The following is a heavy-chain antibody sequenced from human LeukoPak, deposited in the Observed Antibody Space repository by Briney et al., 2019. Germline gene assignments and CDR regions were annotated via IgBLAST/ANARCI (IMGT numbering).Heavy chain of an antibody. CDR2: SNSDGSST. Sequence: GGSLRLSCAASGFTVGSNYMSWVRQAPGKGLVWVSHSNSDGSSTSYADSVRGRFTISRDNAKNTLYLQMNSLRAEDTAVYYCARDLKGPVNDVFDMWGQGTMVTVSS. J-gene: IGHJ3*02. V-gene: IGHV3-74*01. CDR1: GFTVGSNY. CDR3: ARDLKGPVNDVFDM. D-gene: IGHD4-23*01.